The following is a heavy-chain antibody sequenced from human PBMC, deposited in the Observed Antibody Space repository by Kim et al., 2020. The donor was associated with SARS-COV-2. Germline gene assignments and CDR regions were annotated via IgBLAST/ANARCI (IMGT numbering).Heavy chain of an antibody. Sequence: AYSGKGRFTIPRDNSKNTLYLQMNSLRAEDTAVYYCAKDCDSSASCWVDYWGQGTLVTVSS. V-gene: IGHV3-23*01. CDR3: AKDCDSSASCWVDY. J-gene: IGHJ4*02. D-gene: IGHD6-19*01.